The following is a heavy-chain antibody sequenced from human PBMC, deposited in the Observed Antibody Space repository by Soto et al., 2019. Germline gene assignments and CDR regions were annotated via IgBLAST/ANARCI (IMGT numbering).Heavy chain of an antibody. CDR3: GRVSLYGDVGYYDF. J-gene: IGHJ4*02. CDR2: IVPIFGKT. CDR1: GDAFSTYG. D-gene: IGHD4-17*01. V-gene: IGHV1-69*06. Sequence: QVQVVQSGTEVTKPGSSVKVSCKISGDAFSTYGIDWVRQAPGQGLEWVGGIVPIFGKTRNAQKFQGRVTFSADKSASTAYMDLTSLTSEDTAIYFCGRVSLYGDVGYYDFWGRGTLIAVSS.